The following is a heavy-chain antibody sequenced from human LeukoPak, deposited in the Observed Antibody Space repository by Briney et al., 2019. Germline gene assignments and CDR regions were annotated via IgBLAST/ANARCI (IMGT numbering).Heavy chain of an antibody. CDR1: GCTFSSYS. D-gene: IGHD5-12*01. CDR3: ARGAVIVATNRYYFDY. J-gene: IGHJ4*02. CDR2: IIPIFGTA. Sequence: SVKVSCKASGCTFSSYSMRWVRQAPGQGLEWMGRIIPIFGTASYAQKFQGRVTITTDESTSTAYMELSSLRSEDTAVYYCARGAVIVATNRYYFDYWGQGTLVTVSS. V-gene: IGHV1-69*05.